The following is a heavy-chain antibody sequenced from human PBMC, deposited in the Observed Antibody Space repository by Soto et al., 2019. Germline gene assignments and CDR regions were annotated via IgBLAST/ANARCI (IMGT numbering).Heavy chain of an antibody. CDR2: IYYSGST. V-gene: IGHV4-30-4*01. D-gene: IGHD2-2*01. J-gene: IGHJ4*02. CDR3: ARGYCSSTSCYFHY. CDR1: GGSISSGDYY. Sequence: SETLSLTCTVSGGSISSGDYYWSWIRQPPGKGLEWIGYIYYSGSTYYNPSLKSRVTISVDTSKNQFSLKLSSVTAADTAVYYCARGYCSSTSCYFHYWGQGTLVTVSS.